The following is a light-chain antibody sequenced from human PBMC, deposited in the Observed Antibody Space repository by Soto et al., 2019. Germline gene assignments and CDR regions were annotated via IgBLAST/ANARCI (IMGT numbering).Light chain of an antibody. CDR3: QQYGSSLIT. Sequence: IVLTQSPGTLSLSPGERATLSCRASQTGSNSYLAWYQQKSAQAPRLLIYGVSTRATGIPDRFSGSGSGTDFTLTISRLEPEDFAVYYCQQYGSSLITFGQGTRLEIK. CDR2: GVS. J-gene: IGKJ5*01. CDR1: QTGSNSY. V-gene: IGKV3-20*01.